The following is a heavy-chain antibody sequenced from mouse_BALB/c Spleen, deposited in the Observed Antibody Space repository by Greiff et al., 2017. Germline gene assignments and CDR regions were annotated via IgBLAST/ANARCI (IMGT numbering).Heavy chain of an antibody. J-gene: IGHJ2*01. D-gene: IGHD2-10*01. CDR3: ARDTSYYSYFDY. CDR2: ISYDGSN. Sequence: EVHLVESGPGLVKPSQSLSLTCSVTGYSITSGYYWNWIRQFPGNKLEWMGYISYDGSNNYNPSLKNRISITRDTSKNQFFLKLNSVTTEDTATYYCARDTSYYSYFDYWGQGTTLTVSS. V-gene: IGHV3-6*02. CDR1: GYSITSGYY.